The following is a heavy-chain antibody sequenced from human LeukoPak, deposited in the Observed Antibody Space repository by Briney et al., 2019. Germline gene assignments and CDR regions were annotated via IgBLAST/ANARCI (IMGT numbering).Heavy chain of an antibody. J-gene: IGHJ4*02. V-gene: IGHV3-9*01. D-gene: IGHD5-18*01. CDR3: TADTAMALFDY. CDR1: GFTFDDYA. Sequence: GGSLRLSCAASGFTFDDYAMHWVRQAPGKGLEWVSGISWNSGSIGYADSVKGRFTISRDNAKNSLYLQMNSLKTEDTAVYYCTADTAMALFDYWGQGTLVTVSS. CDR2: ISWNSGSI.